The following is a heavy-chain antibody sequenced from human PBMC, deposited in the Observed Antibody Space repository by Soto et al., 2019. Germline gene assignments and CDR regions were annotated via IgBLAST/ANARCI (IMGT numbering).Heavy chain of an antibody. CDR3: ARETPSIAARPGYYGMDV. CDR1: GFTFSDYY. J-gene: IGHJ6*02. V-gene: IGHV3-11*06. D-gene: IGHD6-6*01. CDR2: ISSSSSYT. Sequence: QVQLVESGGGLVKPGGSLRLSCAASGFTFSDYYMSWIRQAPGKGLEWVSYISSSSSYTNYADSVKGRFTISRDNAKYSLYLQMNSLRAEDTAVYYCARETPSIAARPGYYGMDVWGQGTTVTVSS.